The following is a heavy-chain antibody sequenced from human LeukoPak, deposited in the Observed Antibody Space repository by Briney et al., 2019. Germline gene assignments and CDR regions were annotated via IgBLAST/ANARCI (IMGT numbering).Heavy chain of an antibody. CDR1: GGSISSYY. Sequence: PSETLSLTCTVSGGSISSYYWSWIRQPAGKGLEWIGRIYTSGSTNYNPSLKSRVTISVDTSKNQFSLKLSSVTAADTAVYYCATSRDAYDSSGYYFDYWGQGTLVTVSS. J-gene: IGHJ4*02. D-gene: IGHD3-22*01. V-gene: IGHV4-4*07. CDR2: IYTSGST. CDR3: ATSRDAYDSSGYYFDY.